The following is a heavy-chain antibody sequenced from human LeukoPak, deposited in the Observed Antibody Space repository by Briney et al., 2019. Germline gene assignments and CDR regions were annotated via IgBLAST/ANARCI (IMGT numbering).Heavy chain of an antibody. D-gene: IGHD3-3*01. V-gene: IGHV3-74*01. CDR2: INSDGNST. CDR3: ARDWSYDFWSGYYMEA. CDR1: GFTFSNYW. Sequence: GGSLRLSCAASGFTFSNYWMHWVRQAPGKGLVWVSRINSDGNSTSYADSVKGRFTISRDNAKNTLYLQINSLRAEDTAVYYCARDWSYDFWSGYYMEAWGQGTLVTVSS. J-gene: IGHJ5*02.